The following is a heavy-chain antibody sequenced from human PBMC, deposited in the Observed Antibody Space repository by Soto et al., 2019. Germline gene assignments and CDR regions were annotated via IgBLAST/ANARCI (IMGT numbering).Heavy chain of an antibody. CDR2: IKPDGSEK. CDR1: GFTFSNHW. D-gene: IGHD2-15*01. Sequence: GGSLRLSCAASGFTFSNHWMSWVRQAPGRGLECVAKIKPDGSEKFYVDSVEGRFTISRDNANNALYLQMSSLRAEDTAVYYCTRGFCSGGSCYYEYYFDYWGQGTLVTVSS. CDR3: TRGFCSGGSCYYEYYFDY. J-gene: IGHJ4*02. V-gene: IGHV3-7*03.